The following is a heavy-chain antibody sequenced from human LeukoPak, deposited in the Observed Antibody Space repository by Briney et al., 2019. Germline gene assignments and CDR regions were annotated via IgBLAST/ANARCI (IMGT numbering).Heavy chain of an antibody. CDR3: ATVRVWIRRFGELYGY. CDR1: GGTFSSYA. D-gene: IGHD3-10*01. Sequence: GASVTVSCKASGGTFSSYAISWVRQAPGQGLEWMGGIIPIFGTANYAQKFQGRVTITADESTGTAYMELSSLRSEDTAVYYCATVRVWIRRFGELYGYWGQGTLVTVSS. J-gene: IGHJ4*02. CDR2: IIPIFGTA. V-gene: IGHV1-69*13.